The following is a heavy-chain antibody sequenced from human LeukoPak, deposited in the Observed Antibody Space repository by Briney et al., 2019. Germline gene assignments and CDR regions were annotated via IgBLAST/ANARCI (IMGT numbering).Heavy chain of an antibody. V-gene: IGHV4-34*01. J-gene: IGHJ5*02. Sequence: PSETLSLTCAVYGGSFSGYYWSWIRQPPGKGLEWIGEINHSGSTNYNPSLKSRVTISVDTSKNQFSLKLSSVTAADTAVYYCASSVPAATNWFDPWGQGTLVTVSS. CDR3: ASSVPAATNWFDP. CDR1: GGSFSGYY. CDR2: INHSGST. D-gene: IGHD2-2*01.